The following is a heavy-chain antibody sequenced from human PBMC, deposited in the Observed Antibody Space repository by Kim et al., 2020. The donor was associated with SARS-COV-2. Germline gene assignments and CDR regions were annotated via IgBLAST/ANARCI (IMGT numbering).Heavy chain of an antibody. CDR3: VYRRVNPISGD. J-gene: IGHJ4*02. V-gene: IGHV3-73*01. D-gene: IGHD3-9*01. CDR2: IRGKPSNTSS. CDR1: GFTFSGST. Sequence: GGSLRLSCTASGFTFSGSTMHWVRQAPGKGLEWVASIRGKPSNTSSAYAATGQFRISIDSYEYKHTLHMKIMSPKDTAASNCVYRRVNPISGDWGEG.